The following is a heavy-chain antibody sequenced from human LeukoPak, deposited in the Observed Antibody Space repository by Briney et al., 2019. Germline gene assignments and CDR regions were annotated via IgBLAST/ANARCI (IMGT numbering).Heavy chain of an antibody. D-gene: IGHD5-18*01. J-gene: IGHJ4*02. CDR2: ISSSGNTI. CDR3: ARGVSGYSYGSRFDY. V-gene: IGHV3-48*04. Sequence: GRSLRLSCAASGFTFSSYGMHWVRQAPGKGLEWVSYISSSGNTIYYADSVKGRFTISRDNAKNSLYVQMNSLRAEDTAVYYCARGVSGYSYGSRFDYWGQGTLVTVSS. CDR1: GFTFSSYG.